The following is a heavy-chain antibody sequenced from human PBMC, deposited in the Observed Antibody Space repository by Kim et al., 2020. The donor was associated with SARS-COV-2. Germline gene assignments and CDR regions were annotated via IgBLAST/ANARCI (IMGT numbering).Heavy chain of an antibody. J-gene: IGHJ2*01. Sequence: YADSMRGRFSISRDNGKNSLFLQINGLQIEDTDLYYCARVGSASLNWYFDLWGRGTLVTVSS. CDR3: ARVGSASLNWYFDL. D-gene: IGHD1-26*01. V-gene: IGHV3-9*01.